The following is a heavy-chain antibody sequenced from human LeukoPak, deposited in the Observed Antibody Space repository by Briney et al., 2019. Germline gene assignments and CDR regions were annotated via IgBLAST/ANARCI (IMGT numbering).Heavy chain of an antibody. Sequence: ASVKVSCKASGYTFTSHGISWVRQAPGRGLEWMGWISAYNGNTNYAQKLQGRVTMTTDTSTSTAYMELRSLRSDDTAVYYCARYYSSGSSPFDYWGQGTLVNVSS. CDR2: ISAYNGNT. D-gene: IGHD3-22*01. J-gene: IGHJ4*02. V-gene: IGHV1-18*01. CDR1: GYTFTSHG. CDR3: ARYYSSGSSPFDY.